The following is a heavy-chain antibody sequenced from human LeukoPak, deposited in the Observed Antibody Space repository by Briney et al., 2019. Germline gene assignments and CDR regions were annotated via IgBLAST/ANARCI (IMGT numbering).Heavy chain of an antibody. V-gene: IGHV3-33*01. J-gene: IGHJ6*02. D-gene: IGHD1-20*01. CDR2: IWYDGSNK. CDR3: ARGFGIYGMDV. CDR1: GFTFSSYG. Sequence: GGSLRLSCAASGFTFSSYGMHWVRQAPGKGLEWVAVIWYDGSNKYYADSVKGRFTISRDNSKNTLYLQMNSLRAEDTAVYYCARGFGIYGMDVWGQGTMVTVSS.